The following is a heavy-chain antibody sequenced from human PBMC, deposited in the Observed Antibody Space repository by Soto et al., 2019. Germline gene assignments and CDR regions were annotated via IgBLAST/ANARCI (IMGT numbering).Heavy chain of an antibody. CDR3: ARGQGYSYGEGFDP. D-gene: IGHD5-18*01. CDR2: IYYSGST. CDR1: GGSISSSSYY. V-gene: IGHV4-39*07. Sequence: SETLSLTCTVSGGSISSSSYYWGWIRQPPGKGLEWIGSIYYSGSTYYNPSLKSRVTISVDTSKNQFSLKLSSVTAADTAVYYCARGQGYSYGEGFDPWGQGTLVTVSS. J-gene: IGHJ5*02.